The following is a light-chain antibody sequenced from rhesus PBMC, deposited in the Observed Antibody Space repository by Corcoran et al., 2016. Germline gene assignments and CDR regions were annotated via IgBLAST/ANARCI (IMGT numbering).Light chain of an antibody. Sequence: QAALTQPRSVSGSPGQSVTISCTGTSSDIGGYNYVSWYQQHPGTAPKLMIYEVSTRPSGVSDRFSGSKSGNTSSLTISGFQAEDDADYYCCSYRSGSTYIVGAGTLLTVL. CDR2: EVS. CDR3: CSYRSGSTYI. J-gene: IGLJ1*01. CDR1: SSDIGGYNY. V-gene: IGLV2-32*01.